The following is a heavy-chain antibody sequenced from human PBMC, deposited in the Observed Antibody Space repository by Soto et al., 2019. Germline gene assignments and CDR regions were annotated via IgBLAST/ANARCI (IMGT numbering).Heavy chain of an antibody. CDR1: GGTFNNYV. Sequence: QVQLVQSGAEVKKPGSSVNGSCRASGGTFNNYVINWVRQAPGQGLEWMAGIIPIFGTPNYAQKFQGRVTITADKSTSTAYMELNSLRSEDTAVYYCAGRCDGTNCLAHFDYWGQGTLVTVSS. CDR3: AGRCDGTNCLAHFDY. J-gene: IGHJ4*02. D-gene: IGHD2-2*01. CDR2: IIPIFGTP. V-gene: IGHV1-69*06.